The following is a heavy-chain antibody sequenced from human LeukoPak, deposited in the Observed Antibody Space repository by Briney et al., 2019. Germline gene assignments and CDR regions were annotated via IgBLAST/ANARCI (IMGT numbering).Heavy chain of an antibody. D-gene: IGHD2-15*01. CDR3: ARGGTPFDY. J-gene: IGHJ4*02. Sequence: GSLRLSCVGSGFTFRSHAMSWVRQAPEKGLEWIGEIYHSGSTNYNPSLKSRVTISVDKSKNQFSLKLSSVTAADTAVYYCARGGTPFDYWGQGTLVTVSS. CDR1: GFTFRSHAM. CDR2: IYHSGST. V-gene: IGHV4-4*02.